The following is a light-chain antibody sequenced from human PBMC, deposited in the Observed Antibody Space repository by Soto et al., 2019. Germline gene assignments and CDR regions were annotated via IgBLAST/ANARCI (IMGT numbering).Light chain of an antibody. CDR3: QHYSHYPWT. V-gene: IGKV1-5*03. CDR2: QAS. J-gene: IGKJ1*01. Sequence: DIKMTQSPSTLSASPGDRVIITCRASQSINKWLAWYQQRPGEAPKLMIYQASHLQSVVPSRFSGSGSETEFSLTISSLQPADFATYYCQHYSHYPWTFGQGTKLEIK. CDR1: QSINKW.